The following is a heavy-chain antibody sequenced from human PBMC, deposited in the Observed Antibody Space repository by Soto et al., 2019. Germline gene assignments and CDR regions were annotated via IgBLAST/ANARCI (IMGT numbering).Heavy chain of an antibody. J-gene: IGHJ5*02. Sequence: SETLSLTCTVSGGSVSSGSYYWSWIRQPPGKGLEWIGYIYYSGSTNYNPSLKSRVTISVDTSKNQFSLKLSSVTAADTAVYYCARDTIPLNWFDPWGQGTLVTVSS. D-gene: IGHD3-3*01. CDR1: GGSVSSGSYY. CDR3: ARDTIPLNWFDP. CDR2: IYYSGST. V-gene: IGHV4-61*01.